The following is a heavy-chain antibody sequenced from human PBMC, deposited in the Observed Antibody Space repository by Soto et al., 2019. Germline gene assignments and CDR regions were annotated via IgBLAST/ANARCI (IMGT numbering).Heavy chain of an antibody. J-gene: IGHJ6*02. CDR2: IYHSGST. D-gene: IGHD1-26*01. Sequence: QVQLQESGPGLVKPSGTLSLTCAVSGGSISSSNWWSWVRQPPGKGLEWIGEIYHSGSTNYNPSLKSRVTISVHKSKNQVSLKLSSVTAADTAVYYCARLSGSDYNGMDVWGQGPTVTVSS. V-gene: IGHV4-4*02. CDR3: ARLSGSDYNGMDV. CDR1: GGSISSSNW.